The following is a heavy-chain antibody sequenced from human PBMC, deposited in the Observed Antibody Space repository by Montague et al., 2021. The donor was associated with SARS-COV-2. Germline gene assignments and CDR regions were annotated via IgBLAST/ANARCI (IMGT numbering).Heavy chain of an antibody. CDR3: ACAVVGAKTATIES. D-gene: IGHD2-15*01. CDR1: GGSINSYF. V-gene: IGHV4-59*03. Sequence: SETLSLTCSVSGGSINSYFWGWIWQSPGPGLEWVCYMHSTGSAASYPSLKRRVIISVDTSKTQISLTLSSVSAADTALYYCACAVVGAKTATIESWGQGTLVTVSS. J-gene: IGHJ4*02. CDR2: MHSTGSA.